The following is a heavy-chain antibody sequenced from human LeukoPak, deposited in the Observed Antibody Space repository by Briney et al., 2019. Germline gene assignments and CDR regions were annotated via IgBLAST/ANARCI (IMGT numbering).Heavy chain of an antibody. Sequence: GGSLRLSCAASGFTFSGSAMHWVRQAPGKGLEWVSLISWDGGSTYYADSVKGRFTISRDNSKNSLYLQMNSLRTEDTALYYCAKDIGVGYCNGCLFDYWGQGTLVTVSS. D-gene: IGHD2-15*01. CDR1: GFTFSGSA. CDR2: ISWDGGST. V-gene: IGHV3-43*02. J-gene: IGHJ4*02. CDR3: AKDIGVGYCNGCLFDY.